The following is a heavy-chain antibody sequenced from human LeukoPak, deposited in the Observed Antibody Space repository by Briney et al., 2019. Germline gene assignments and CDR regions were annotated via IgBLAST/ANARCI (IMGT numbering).Heavy chain of an antibody. CDR1: GFIFSSWW. J-gene: IGHJ4*02. D-gene: IGHD3-9*01. V-gene: IGHV3-74*01. CDR3: ATFGIDWSLSY. CDR2: ISNDGGYI. Sequence: GGSLRLSCAASGFIFSSWWMLWFRQSPGKGPESVSHISNDGGYIVYADSVRGRFTISRDNARNALYLQMNSLRPGDTGVYYCATFGIDWSLSYWGQGALVTVSS.